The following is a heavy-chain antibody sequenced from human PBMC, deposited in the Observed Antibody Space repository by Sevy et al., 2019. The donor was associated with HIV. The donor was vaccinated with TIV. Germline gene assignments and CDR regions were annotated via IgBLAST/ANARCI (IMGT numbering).Heavy chain of an antibody. CDR2: IWYDGTNK. D-gene: IGHD6-19*01. CDR1: GFSFNGYG. J-gene: IGHJ4*02. Sequence: GGSLRLSCAASGFSFNGYGMHWVRQAPGKGLEWLAVIWYDGTNKEYADSMKGRFTISRDNSENTLYLQMNSLRAEDTAVYYCARESLAVAGIGYYFHSWGQGTLVTVSS. V-gene: IGHV3-33*01. CDR3: ARESLAVAGIGYYFHS.